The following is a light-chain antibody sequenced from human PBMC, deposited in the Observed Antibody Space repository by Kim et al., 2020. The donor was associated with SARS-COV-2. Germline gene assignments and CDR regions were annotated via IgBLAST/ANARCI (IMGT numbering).Light chain of an antibody. Sequence: SYELTQPPSVSVSPGQTASITCSGDKLGDKYACWYQQKPGQSPVLVIYQDSKRPSGIPERFSGSNSGNTATLTISGTPAMDEADYYFQAWDSSPVVFGGG. V-gene: IGLV3-1*01. CDR2: QDS. CDR3: QAWDSSPVV. J-gene: IGLJ2*01. CDR1: KLGDKY.